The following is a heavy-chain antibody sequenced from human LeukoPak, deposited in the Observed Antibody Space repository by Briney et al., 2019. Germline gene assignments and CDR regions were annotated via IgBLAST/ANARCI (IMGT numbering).Heavy chain of an antibody. CDR3: ARGAIFGGTPRGYGMVA. V-gene: IGHV1-2*02. CDR2: INPNSGGT. D-gene: IGHD3-3*01. Sequence: ASVKVSCKASGYTFTGYYMHWVRQAPGQGLEWMGWINPNSGGTNYAQKFQGRVTMTRDASISTAYMELSSLRSEDTAIYYCARGAIFGGTPRGYGMVAWGQGTTVTVSS. CDR1: GYTFTGYY. J-gene: IGHJ6*02.